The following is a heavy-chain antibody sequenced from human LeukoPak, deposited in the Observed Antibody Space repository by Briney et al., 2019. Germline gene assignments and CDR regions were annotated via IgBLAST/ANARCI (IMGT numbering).Heavy chain of an antibody. CDR2: INPSGGST. Sequence: GALVKVSCKASGYTFTSYYMHWVRQAPGQGLEWMGIINPSGGSTSYAQKFQGRVTMTRDMSTSTVYMELSSLRSEDTAVYYCASMPIAYCSGGSCYSTWFDPWGQGTLVTVSS. CDR1: GYTFTSYY. D-gene: IGHD2-15*01. CDR3: ASMPIAYCSGGSCYSTWFDP. J-gene: IGHJ5*02. V-gene: IGHV1-46*01.